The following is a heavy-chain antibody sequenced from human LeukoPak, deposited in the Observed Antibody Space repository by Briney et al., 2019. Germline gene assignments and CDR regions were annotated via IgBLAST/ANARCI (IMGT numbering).Heavy chain of an antibody. CDR3: ARDVGSGAYTFES. Sequence: PGGSLRLSCTASGVTFSSYDMNWVRRAPGKGLGWVSYVSGSGTTIYYADPAKGRFTISRDYSKNSLYLQMNNLRAEDTAVYYCARDVGSGAYTFESWGQGTMVTVSS. D-gene: IGHD3-16*01. V-gene: IGHV3-48*03. CDR1: GVTFSSYD. J-gene: IGHJ3*02. CDR2: VSGSGTTI.